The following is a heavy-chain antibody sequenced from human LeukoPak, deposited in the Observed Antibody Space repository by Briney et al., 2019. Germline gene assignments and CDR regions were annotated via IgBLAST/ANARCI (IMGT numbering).Heavy chain of an antibody. Sequence: ASVKVSCKASGYTFTSYYMHWVRQAPGQGLEWMGIINPSGGSTSYAQKFQGRVTMTRDTSTSTVYMELSSLRSEDTAVYHCARAIIAVAGFDYWGQGTLVTVSS. V-gene: IGHV1-46*01. CDR3: ARAIIAVAGFDY. J-gene: IGHJ4*02. CDR2: INPSGGST. CDR1: GYTFTSYY. D-gene: IGHD6-19*01.